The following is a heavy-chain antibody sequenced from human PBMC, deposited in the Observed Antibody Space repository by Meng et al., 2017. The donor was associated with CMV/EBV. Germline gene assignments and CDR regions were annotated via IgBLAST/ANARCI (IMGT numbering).Heavy chain of an antibody. J-gene: IGHJ4*02. V-gene: IGHV4-34*01. CDR2: INHSGST. Sequence: SETLSLTCAVYGGSFSGYYWSWIRQPPGKGLEWIGEINHSGSTNYNPSLKSRVTISVDTSKNQFSLKLSSVTAAATAVYYCARGGNPVDYWGQGTLVTVSS. CDR1: GGSFSGYY. D-gene: IGHD1-14*01. CDR3: ARGGNPVDY.